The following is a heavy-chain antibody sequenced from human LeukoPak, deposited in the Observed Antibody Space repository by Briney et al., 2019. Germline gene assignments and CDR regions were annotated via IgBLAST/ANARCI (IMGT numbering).Heavy chain of an antibody. CDR1: GGSISSYH. CDR3: ARGRIYSSSWYEDYYYYMDV. J-gene: IGHJ6*03. D-gene: IGHD6-13*01. CDR2: IYTSGST. Sequence: PSETLSLTCTVSGGSISSYHWSWIRQPAGKGLEWIGRIYTSGSTNYNPSLKSRVTMSVDTSKNQFSLKLSSVTAADTAVYYCARGRIYSSSWYEDYYYYMDVWGKGTTVTVSS. V-gene: IGHV4-4*07.